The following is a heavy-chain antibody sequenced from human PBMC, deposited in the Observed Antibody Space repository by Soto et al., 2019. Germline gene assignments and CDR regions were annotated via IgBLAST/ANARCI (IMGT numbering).Heavy chain of an antibody. CDR1: GYTFTGYY. D-gene: IGHD2-21*02. Sequence: GASLKVSCKASGYTFTGYYMPWLRQAPGQGLEWMGWINPNSGGTNYAQKFQGWVTMTRDTSISTAYMELSRLRSDDTAVYYCARVAYCGGDCSDAFDIWGQGTMVTV. V-gene: IGHV1-2*04. CDR2: INPNSGGT. CDR3: ARVAYCGGDCSDAFDI. J-gene: IGHJ3*02.